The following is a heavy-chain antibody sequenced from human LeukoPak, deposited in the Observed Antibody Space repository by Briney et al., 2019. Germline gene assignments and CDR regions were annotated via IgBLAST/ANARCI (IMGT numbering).Heavy chain of an antibody. CDR1: GFTFSSYA. CDR3: AKFIVVVPAAIDY. V-gene: IGHV3-23*01. Sequence: PGGSLRLSCAASGFTFSSYAMSWVRQAPGKGLEWVSAISGSGGSTYYADSVKGRFTISSDNSKNTLYLQMNSLRAEDTAVCYCAKFIVVVPAAIDYWGQGTLVTVSS. J-gene: IGHJ4*02. CDR2: ISGSGGST. D-gene: IGHD2-2*01.